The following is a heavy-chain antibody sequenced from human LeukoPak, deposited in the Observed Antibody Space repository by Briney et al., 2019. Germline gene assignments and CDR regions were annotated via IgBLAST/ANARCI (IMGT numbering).Heavy chain of an antibody. V-gene: IGHV3-73*01. J-gene: IGHJ4*02. CDR3: ARVDSSGWYPMIDY. CDR2: IRNKANSYAT. D-gene: IGHD6-19*01. CDR1: GFTFSGSA. Sequence: QPGGSLRLSCAASGFTFSGSAMHWVRQASGKGLEWVGRIRNKANSYATAYAASVKGRFTISRDDSKNTAYLQMNSLKTEDTAVYYCARVDSSGWYPMIDYWGQGTLVTVSS.